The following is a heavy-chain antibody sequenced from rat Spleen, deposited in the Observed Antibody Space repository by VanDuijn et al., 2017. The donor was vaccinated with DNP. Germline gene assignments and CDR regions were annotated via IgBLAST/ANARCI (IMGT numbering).Heavy chain of an antibody. CDR2: IWGDGST. V-gene: IGHV2-77*01. D-gene: IGHD1-5*01. CDR1: GFSLTSYG. CDR3: TRDLGYRYNYDYVMDA. Sequence: QVQMKETGPGLVQTTQTLSVTCTVSGFSLTSYGVHWVRQAPGKGLEWMGIIWGDGSTNYNSALKSRLSISRDTSKNQVFLKMNSLQTDDTGTYYCTRDLGYRYNYDYVMDAWGQGVSVTVSS. J-gene: IGHJ4*01.